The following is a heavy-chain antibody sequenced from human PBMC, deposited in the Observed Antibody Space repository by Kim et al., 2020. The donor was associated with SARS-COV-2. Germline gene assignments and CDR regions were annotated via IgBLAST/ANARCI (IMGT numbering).Heavy chain of an antibody. J-gene: IGHJ6*02. CDR3: ARDLRLWVVPAAIGYYYGMDV. D-gene: IGHD2-2*01. Sequence: GGSLRLSCAASGFTFSSYSMNWVRQAPGKGLEWVSSISSSSSYIYYADSVKGRFTISRDNAKNSLYLQMNSLRAEDTAVYYCARDLRLWVVPAAIGYYYGMDVWGQGTTVTVSS. CDR2: ISSSSSYI. V-gene: IGHV3-21*01. CDR1: GFTFSSYS.